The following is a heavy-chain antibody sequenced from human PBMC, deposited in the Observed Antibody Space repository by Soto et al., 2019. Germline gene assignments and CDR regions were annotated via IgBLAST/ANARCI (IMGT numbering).Heavy chain of an antibody. CDR1: GYTPTNYD. Sequence: QVPLVQSGPEVKKPGASVKVSCKTSGYTPTNYDIGWVRQAPGQGLEYMGWISAYNGNTNYARKLQDRVTLTTDTSTRTAYMELRSLQSDDTAIYYCARGLYRRGTYYAFDNWGQGTLV. D-gene: IGHD1-26*01. CDR2: ISAYNGNT. J-gene: IGHJ4*02. CDR3: ARGLYRRGTYYAFDN. V-gene: IGHV1-18*01.